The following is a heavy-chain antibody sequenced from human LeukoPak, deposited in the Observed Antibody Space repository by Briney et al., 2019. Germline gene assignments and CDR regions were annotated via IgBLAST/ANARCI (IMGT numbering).Heavy chain of an antibody. CDR3: AREGGGWSFDY. Sequence: SETLSLTCTVSGASISTYYCSWIRQPPWKGLEWIGYLYFSESTNYNPSLKSRVTISSDTSKNQLSLKLSSVTAADKAVYYCAREGGGWSFDYLGQGTLVTVS. CDR2: LYFSEST. J-gene: IGHJ4*02. D-gene: IGHD6-19*01. V-gene: IGHV4-59*01. CDR1: GASISTYY.